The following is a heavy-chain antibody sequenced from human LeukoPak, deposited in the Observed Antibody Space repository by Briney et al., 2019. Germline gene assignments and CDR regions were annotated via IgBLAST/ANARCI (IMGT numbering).Heavy chain of an antibody. D-gene: IGHD3-10*01. CDR3: AASRPTERLWFGELLGYY. J-gene: IGHJ4*02. CDR1: GFTFTSST. Sequence: SVKVSCKASGFTFTSSTMQWVRQARGQRLEWIGWIVVGSGSTNYAQKFQERVTITRDMSTSTAYMELSSLRSEDTAVYYCAASRPTERLWFGELLGYYWGQGTLVTVSS. CDR2: IVVGSGST. V-gene: IGHV1-58*02.